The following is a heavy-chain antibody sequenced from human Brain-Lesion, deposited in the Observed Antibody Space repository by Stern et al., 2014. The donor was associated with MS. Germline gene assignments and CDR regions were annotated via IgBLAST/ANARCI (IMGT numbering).Heavy chain of an antibody. Sequence: QVQLQESGPGLVKPSATLSLTCTVSGGSISSSSYYWGWLRQPPGQGLEWIGSLYYRGRTYYNTSLTSRVTISMDTSKNPFSLRMSAVTAADTAVYFCAKLWLGELPESPFDYWGQGTLVTVSS. CDR2: LYYRGRT. CDR3: AKLWLGELPESPFDY. J-gene: IGHJ4*02. D-gene: IGHD3-10*01. V-gene: IGHV4-39*01. CDR1: GGSISSSSYY.